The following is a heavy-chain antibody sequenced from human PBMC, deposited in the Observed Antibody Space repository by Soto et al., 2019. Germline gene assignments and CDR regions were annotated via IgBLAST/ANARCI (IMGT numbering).Heavy chain of an antibody. Sequence: QVQLVQSGAEVKKPGSSVKVSCKASGGTFSSYTISWVRQAPVQGLEWMGRIIPILGIANYAQKFQGRVTITADKSTSTAYMELSSLRSEDTAVYYCARGSHISTPLDSWGQGTLVTVSS. CDR2: IIPILGIA. CDR3: ARGSHISTPLDS. D-gene: IGHD2-21*01. J-gene: IGHJ4*02. V-gene: IGHV1-69*02. CDR1: GGTFSSYT.